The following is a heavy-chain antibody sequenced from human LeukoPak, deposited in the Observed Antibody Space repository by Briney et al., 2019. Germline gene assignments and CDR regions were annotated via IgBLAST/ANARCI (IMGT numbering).Heavy chain of an antibody. V-gene: IGHV5-51*01. CDR1: GYSFTSYW. Sequence: GESLQISCKGSGYSFTSYWIGWVRQMPGKGLEWMGIIYSGDSDTRYSPSFQGQVTISADKSISTAYLQWSSLKASDAAMYYCARHATMTTADYWGQGTLVTVSS. CDR2: IYSGDSDT. J-gene: IGHJ4*02. D-gene: IGHD4-17*01. CDR3: ARHATMTTADY.